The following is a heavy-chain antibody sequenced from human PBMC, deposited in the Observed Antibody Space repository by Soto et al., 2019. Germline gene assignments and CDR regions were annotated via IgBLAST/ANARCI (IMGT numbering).Heavy chain of an antibody. CDR1: GGSLTSNNW. Sequence: QEQLQESGPGLVKPSGTLSLTCAVSGGSLTSNNWWTWVRQPPGQGLEWIGEIYRTGSPNSNPSLKTRATISLDKSENQFSLKVTSLTAADTAVYYCASRDPGTSVDYWGQGTLVTVSS. D-gene: IGHD1-7*01. CDR3: ASRDPGTSVDY. V-gene: IGHV4-4*02. CDR2: IYRTGSP. J-gene: IGHJ4*02.